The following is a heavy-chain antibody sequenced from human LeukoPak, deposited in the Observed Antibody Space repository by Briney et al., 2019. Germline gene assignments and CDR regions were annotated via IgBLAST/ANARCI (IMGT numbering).Heavy chain of an antibody. CDR2: IRYDGSNK. Sequence: PGGSLRLSCAASGFTFSSYGMHWVRQAPGKGLEWVAFIRYDGSNKYYADSVKGRFTISRDNSKNTLYLQMNSLRAEDTAVYYCAKAKGQSWLFSHYWGRGTLVTVSS. CDR3: AKAKGQSWLFSHY. CDR1: GFTFSSYG. J-gene: IGHJ4*02. D-gene: IGHD3-22*01. V-gene: IGHV3-30*02.